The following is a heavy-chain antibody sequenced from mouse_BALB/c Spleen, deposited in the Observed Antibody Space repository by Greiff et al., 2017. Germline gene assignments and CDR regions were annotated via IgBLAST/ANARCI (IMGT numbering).Heavy chain of an antibody. V-gene: IGHV2-9*02. Sequence: VKVVESGPGLVAPSQSLSITCTVSGFSLTSYGVHWVRQPPGKGLEWLGVIWAGGSTNYNSALMSRLSISKDNSKSQVFLKMNSLQTDDTAMYYCAREWGHGYAMDYWGQGTSVTVSS. CDR3: AREWGHGYAMDY. CDR1: GFSLTSYG. D-gene: IGHD3-3*01. CDR2: IWAGGST. J-gene: IGHJ4*01.